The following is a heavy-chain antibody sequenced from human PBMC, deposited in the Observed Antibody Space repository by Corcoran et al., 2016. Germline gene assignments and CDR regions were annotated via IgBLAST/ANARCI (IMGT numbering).Heavy chain of an antibody. Sequence: QVQLQQWGAGLLKPSETLSLTCAVYGGSFSGYYWSWIRQPPAKGLEWIREINHSGSTNYNPSLQSRGTISVDTSKNQFSLKLSSVTAADTAVYSCGRGGRGVAGRKGPGWVDYWGQGTLVTVSS. D-gene: IGHD6-19*01. CDR1: GGSFSGYY. CDR3: GRGGRGVAGRKGPGWVDY. CDR2: INHSGST. J-gene: IGHJ4*02. V-gene: IGHV4-34*01.